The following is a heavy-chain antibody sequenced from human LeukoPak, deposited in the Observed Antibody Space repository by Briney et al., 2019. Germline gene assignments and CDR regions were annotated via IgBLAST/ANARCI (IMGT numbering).Heavy chain of an antibody. Sequence: PGRSLRLSCTASGFTFGDYAMSWVRQAPGKGLEWVGFIRSKAYGGTTEYVASVKGRFTISRDDSKSIAYLQMNSLKTEDTAEYYCTQSSLYCTSTSCRGVLFDYWGQGTLVTVSS. CDR3: TQSSLYCTSTSCRGVLFDY. D-gene: IGHD2-2*01. J-gene: IGHJ4*02. CDR2: IRSKAYGGTT. CDR1: GFTFGDYA. V-gene: IGHV3-49*04.